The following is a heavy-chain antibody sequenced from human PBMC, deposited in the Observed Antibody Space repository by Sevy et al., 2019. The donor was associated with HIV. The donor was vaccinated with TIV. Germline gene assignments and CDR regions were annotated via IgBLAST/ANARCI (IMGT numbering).Heavy chain of an antibody. CDR1: GFTFSDYG. J-gene: IGHJ5*01. CDR2: ISNSGAGT. D-gene: IGHD1-1*01. CDR3: GKRRTSGMTDWFDS. V-gene: IGHV3-23*01. Sequence: GGSLRLSCAASGFTFSDYGMTWVRQAPGKGLECVSSISNSGAGTYYADSVKGRFIISRDNSKNTVCLQMNSLRAEDTALYYCGKRRTSGMTDWFDSWGHGTLVTVSS.